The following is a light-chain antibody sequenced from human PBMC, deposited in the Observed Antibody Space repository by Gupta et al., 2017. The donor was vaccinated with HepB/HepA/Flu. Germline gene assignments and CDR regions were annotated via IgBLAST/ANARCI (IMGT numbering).Light chain of an antibody. V-gene: IGKV1-39*01. J-gene: IGKJ2*04. Sequence: DIQMTQSPSSLSASVGDRVTITCRASQNINNYLNWYQQKPGKAPKLLIYAASSLHSGVPSRFSGSGSGTDFTLTISSLQPEDFATYDCQQSYSTLCSFGQGTEVEIK. CDR1: QNINNY. CDR3: QQSYSTLCS. CDR2: AAS.